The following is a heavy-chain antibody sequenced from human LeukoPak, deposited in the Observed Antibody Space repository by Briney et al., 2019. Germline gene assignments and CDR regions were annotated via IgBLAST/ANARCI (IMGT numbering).Heavy chain of an antibody. CDR2: ISAYSGHT. CDR3: ARDNHSGSWSWFDP. CDR1: GYIFTNYG. V-gene: IGHV1-18*01. Sequence: ASVKVSCKASGYIFTNYGISWVRQAPGQGPEWMGWISAYSGHTNYAQKFQGRVTMTTDTSTSTAYMELRSLRSDDTALYYCARDNHSGSWSWFDPWGQGTLVSVSA. D-gene: IGHD6-13*01. J-gene: IGHJ5*02.